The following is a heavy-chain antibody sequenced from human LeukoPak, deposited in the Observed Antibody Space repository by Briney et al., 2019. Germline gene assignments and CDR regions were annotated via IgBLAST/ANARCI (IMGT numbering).Heavy chain of an antibody. Sequence: PSETLSLTCTVSGGSISTSSYYWSWIRQSPGKGLEWIVSMYHSGSTYYNPSRRSRVTISVDTSKNQFSLTLSSVPAADTAVYYCARHKNYYYYYMDVWGKGTTVTISS. CDR1: GGSISTSSYY. V-gene: IGHV4-39*01. J-gene: IGHJ6*03. CDR3: ARHKNYYYYYMDV. CDR2: MYHSGST.